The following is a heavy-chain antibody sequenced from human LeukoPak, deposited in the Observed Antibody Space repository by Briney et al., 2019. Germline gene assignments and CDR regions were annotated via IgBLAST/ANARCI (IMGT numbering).Heavy chain of an antibody. D-gene: IGHD2-15*01. CDR1: AFTFSSYA. CDR3: AKDITTVAYCSSDSCYPDY. CDR2: ISGSGGST. Sequence: QPGGSLRLSCAASAFTFSSYAMSWARQAPGKGLEWVSAISGSGGSTYYADSVKGRFTISRDNSKNTLYLQMNSPRAEDTAVYYCAKDITTVAYCSSDSCYPDYWGQGTLVTVSS. V-gene: IGHV3-23*01. J-gene: IGHJ4*02.